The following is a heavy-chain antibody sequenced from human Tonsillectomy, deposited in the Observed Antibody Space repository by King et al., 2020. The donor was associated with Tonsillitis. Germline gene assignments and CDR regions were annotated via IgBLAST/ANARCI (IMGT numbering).Heavy chain of an antibody. CDR1: GFTFSSYE. D-gene: IGHD6-19*01. CDR2: LSSTGSTR. V-gene: IGHV3-48*03. CDR3: ARVWGGSIAVGGAAFDI. J-gene: IGHJ3*02. Sequence: VQLVESGGGLVQPGGSLRLSCAASGFTFSSYEMHWVRQAPGKGLEWVSYLSSTGSTRYYAVSFKGRFTISRENAKNSLYLQMNSLRAEDTAVYYCARVWGGSIAVGGAAFDIWGQGTMVTVSS.